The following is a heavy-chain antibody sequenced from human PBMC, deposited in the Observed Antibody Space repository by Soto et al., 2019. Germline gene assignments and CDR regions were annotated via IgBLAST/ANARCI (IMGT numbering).Heavy chain of an antibody. CDR2: IYYSGST. Sequence: SETLSLTCTVSGGSISSYYWSWIRQPPGKGLEWIGYIYYSGSTNYNPSLKGRVTISVDTSKNQFSLKLSSVTAADTAVYYCAGTGVHCSSTSCYYPGRGYYYMDVWGKGTTVTVSS. CDR1: GGSISSYY. V-gene: IGHV4-59*08. CDR3: AGTGVHCSSTSCYYPGRGYYYMDV. D-gene: IGHD2-2*01. J-gene: IGHJ6*03.